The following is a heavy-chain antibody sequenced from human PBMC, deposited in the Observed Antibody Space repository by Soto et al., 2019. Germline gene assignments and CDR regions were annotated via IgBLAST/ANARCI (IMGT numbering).Heavy chain of an antibody. CDR3: ARGEDAFFYYGLDV. Sequence: SETLSLTCTVSGGSITSSYWSWIRRPPGKGLAWIAYIYDTGISGYTPSTSYNPSLTSRVTMSVDTSKSQFSLKLTSVTAADTAVYYCARGEDAFFYYGLDVWGQGITVTVSS. J-gene: IGHJ6*02. V-gene: IGHV4-59*01. CDR2: IYDTGISGYTPST. CDR1: GGSITSSY.